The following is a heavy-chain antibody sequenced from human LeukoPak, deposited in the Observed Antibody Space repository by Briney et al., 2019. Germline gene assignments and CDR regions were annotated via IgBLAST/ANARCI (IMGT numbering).Heavy chain of an antibody. J-gene: IGHJ5*02. V-gene: IGHV3-21*04. CDR3: TRDTGTTGEVKFDP. Sequence: GGSLRLSCAASGFTFSSYSMNWVRQAPGKGLEWVSSISSSSSYIYYADSVKGRFTISRDNAKNSLYLQMSSLRAEDTAVYYCTRDTGTTGEVKFDPWGQGTLVTVSS. CDR2: ISSSSSYI. D-gene: IGHD4-17*01. CDR1: GFTFSSYS.